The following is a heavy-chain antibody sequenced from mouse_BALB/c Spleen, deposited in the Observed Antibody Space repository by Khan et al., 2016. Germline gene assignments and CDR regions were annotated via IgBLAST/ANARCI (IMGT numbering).Heavy chain of an antibody. Sequence: QLVESGPGLVKPCQSLTLTCTATGYSFTSDYAWKWIRQSPGNRLEWIGIISYTGRTSYTPSFKGRFAISLDTSTNKSYLQLNSLKSEDTATYYCARSDNGEKGAMDDWGEGASIAVAS. V-gene: IGHV3-2*02. CDR1: GYSFTSDYA. CDR2: ISYTGRT. J-gene: IGHJ4*01. CDR3: ARSDNGEKGAMDD. D-gene: IGHD1-1*01.